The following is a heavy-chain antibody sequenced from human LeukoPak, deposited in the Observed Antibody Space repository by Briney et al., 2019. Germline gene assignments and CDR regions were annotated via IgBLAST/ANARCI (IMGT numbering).Heavy chain of an antibody. CDR3: ARTIDYYDSPRNAYFDL. J-gene: IGHJ2*01. V-gene: IGHV4-31*03. Sequence: SQTLSLTCTVSGGSISSGGYYWSWIRQHPGKGLEWIGYIYYSGNTYYNPSLKSRVTISVDTSKNQFSLKLSSVTAADTAVYYCARTIDYYDSPRNAYFDLWGRGTLVTVSS. D-gene: IGHD3-22*01. CDR2: IYYSGNT. CDR1: GGSISSGGYY.